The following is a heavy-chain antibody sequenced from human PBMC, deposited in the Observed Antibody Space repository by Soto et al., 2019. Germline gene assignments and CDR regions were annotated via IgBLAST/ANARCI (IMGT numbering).Heavy chain of an antibody. CDR1: GGTFSSYA. Sequence: QVQLVQSGAEVKKPGSSVKVSCKASGGTFSSYAISWVRQAPGQGLEWMGGIIPIFGTANYAQKCQGRVTITADESTSTAYMELSSLRSEDTAVYYCARSVYDYVWGSYRYTGPFDYWGQGTLVTVSS. CDR3: ARSVYDYVWGSYRYTGPFDY. CDR2: IIPIFGTA. V-gene: IGHV1-69*01. D-gene: IGHD3-16*02. J-gene: IGHJ4*02.